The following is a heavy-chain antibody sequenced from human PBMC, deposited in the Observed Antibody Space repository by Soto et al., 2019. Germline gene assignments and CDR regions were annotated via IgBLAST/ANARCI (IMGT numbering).Heavy chain of an antibody. J-gene: IGHJ4*02. CDR1: GFTFSSYS. V-gene: IGHV3-48*01. D-gene: IGHD3-9*01. CDR2: ISSSSSTI. Sequence: GGSLRLSCAASGFTFSSYSMNWVRQAPGKGLEWVSYISSSSSTIYYADSVKGRFTISRDNAKNSLYLQMNSLRAEDTAVYYCARAVSLGILTGYHNVAPFDYWGQGTLVTVSS. CDR3: ARAVSLGILTGYHNVAPFDY.